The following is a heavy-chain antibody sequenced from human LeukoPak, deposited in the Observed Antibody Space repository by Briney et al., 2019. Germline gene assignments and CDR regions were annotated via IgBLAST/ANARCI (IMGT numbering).Heavy chain of an antibody. CDR1: GYTFTSYG. CDR3: AWAVTYYYDSSGYSSWGKNWFDP. CDR2: IIPILGIA. D-gene: IGHD3-22*01. Sequence: GASVKVSCKASGYTFTSYGISWVRQAPGQGLEWMGRIIPILGIANYAQKFQGRVTITADKSTSTAYMELSSLRSEDTAVYYCAWAVTYYYDSSGYSSWGKNWFDPWGQGTLVTVSS. J-gene: IGHJ5*02. V-gene: IGHV1-69*04.